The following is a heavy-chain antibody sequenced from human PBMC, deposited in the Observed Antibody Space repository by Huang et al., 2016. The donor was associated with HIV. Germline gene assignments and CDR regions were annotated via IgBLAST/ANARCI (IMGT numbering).Heavy chain of an antibody. D-gene: IGHD1-26*01. CDR3: ARGRIGRDHSASTFRTAFDF. CDR2: VNTLAALP. Sequence: QVQLVQSGSELKKPGASVKVSCKASGYMFANYGINWVRQDPGQGLEWMATVNTLAALPTSAQPCTGRFGLSVDSSVSTTYLQISSLKADDTAVYYFARGRIGRDHSASTFRTAFDFWGQGTTVTVSS. J-gene: IGHJ3*01. CDR1: GYMFANYG. V-gene: IGHV7-4-1*02.